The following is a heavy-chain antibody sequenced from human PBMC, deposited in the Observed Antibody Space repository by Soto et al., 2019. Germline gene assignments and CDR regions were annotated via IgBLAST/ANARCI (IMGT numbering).Heavy chain of an antibody. Sequence: EVQLVESGGGLVQPGGSLRLSCAASGFTFSSYWMSWVRQAPGKGLELVANIKQDGSEKYYVDSVKGRFTISRDNAKNSLYLQMNSLRAEDTAVYYCARALLPYYDILTGPDYFDYWGQGTLVTVSS. CDR1: GFTFSSYW. CDR3: ARALLPYYDILTGPDYFDY. D-gene: IGHD3-9*01. V-gene: IGHV3-7*03. CDR2: IKQDGSEK. J-gene: IGHJ4*02.